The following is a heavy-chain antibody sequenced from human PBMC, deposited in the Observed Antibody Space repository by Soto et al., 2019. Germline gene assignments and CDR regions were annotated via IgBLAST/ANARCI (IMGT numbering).Heavy chain of an antibody. D-gene: IGHD4-4*01. V-gene: IGHV1-18*01. Sequence: ASVKVSCKASGYTFTSYAISWVRQAPGQGLEWMGWINVYNGNTKYAQKFQGRVTMTTDTSTSTVYMELRSLTSDDTAVYYCAGDGVAVTTGTSGYWGQGTLVTVSS. CDR2: INVYNGNT. J-gene: IGHJ4*02. CDR3: AGDGVAVTTGTSGY. CDR1: GYTFTSYA.